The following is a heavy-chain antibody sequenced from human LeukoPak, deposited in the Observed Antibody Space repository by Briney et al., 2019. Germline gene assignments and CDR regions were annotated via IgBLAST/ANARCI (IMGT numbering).Heavy chain of an antibody. CDR2: INPXSGGT. V-gene: IGHV1-2*02. Sequence: ASVKXXXXXXXXTFTGYYXXWVRQAPGQGLXXXGXINPXSGGTNYAQKFQGRVTMTRDTSISTAYMALSRLRSDDTAVYYCASGKTYCGGDCLPSDAFDIWGQGTMVTVSS. CDR1: XXTFTGYY. CDR3: ASGKTYCGGDCLPSDAFDI. D-gene: IGHD2-21*01. J-gene: IGHJ3*02.